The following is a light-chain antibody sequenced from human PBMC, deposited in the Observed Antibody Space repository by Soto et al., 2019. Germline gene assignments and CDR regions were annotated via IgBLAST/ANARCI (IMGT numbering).Light chain of an antibody. CDR3: QQSFSTPRT. J-gene: IGKJ1*01. Sequence: DIHMTQSPSPLSASVGYRVTITCRASQTISTYLNWYQQKPGKAPKLLIYGASSLQSGVPSRFSGSGSGTDFTLTISSLQPEDFGTYYCQQSFSTPRTFGQGTKVDIK. V-gene: IGKV1-39*01. CDR2: GAS. CDR1: QTISTY.